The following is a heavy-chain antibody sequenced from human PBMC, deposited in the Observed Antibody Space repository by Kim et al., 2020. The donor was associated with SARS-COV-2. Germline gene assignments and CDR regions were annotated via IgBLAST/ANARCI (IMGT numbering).Heavy chain of an antibody. J-gene: IGHJ4*02. D-gene: IGHD6-13*01. Sequence: NDNPTLKSRVTISVDTSKNQFSLKLSSVTAADTAVYYWARGGIAAASYGYWGQGTLVTVSS. V-gene: IGHV4-34*01. CDR3: ARGGIAAASYGY.